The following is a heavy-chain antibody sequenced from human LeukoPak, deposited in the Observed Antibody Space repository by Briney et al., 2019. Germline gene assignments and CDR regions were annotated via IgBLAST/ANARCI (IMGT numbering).Heavy chain of an antibody. J-gene: IGHJ6*03. CDR1: GYTFTSYD. Sequence: ASVKVSCKASGYTFTSYDINWVRQATGQGLEWMGWMNPNSGNTGYAQKFQGRVTMTRNTSISTAYMELSSLRSEDTAVYYCARARTTMVRGFSVYMGVWGKGTTVTVSS. CDR3: ARARTTMVRGFSVYMGV. D-gene: IGHD3-10*01. V-gene: IGHV1-8*01. CDR2: MNPNSGNT.